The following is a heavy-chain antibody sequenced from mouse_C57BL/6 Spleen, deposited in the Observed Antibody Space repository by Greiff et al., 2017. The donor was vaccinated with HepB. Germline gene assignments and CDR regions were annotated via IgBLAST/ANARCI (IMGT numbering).Heavy chain of an antibody. CDR3: ARVDPLRDFGV. V-gene: IGHV8-12*01. CDR2: SYWDDDK. J-gene: IGHJ1*03. Sequence: QVTLKESGPGILQSSQTLSLTCSFSGFSLSTSGMGVSWIRQPSGKGLEWLAHSYWDDDKRYNPSLKSRLTISKDTSRNQVFLKITSVDTADTATYYCARVDPLRDFGVWGTGATVTVAS. CDR1: GFSLSTSGMG.